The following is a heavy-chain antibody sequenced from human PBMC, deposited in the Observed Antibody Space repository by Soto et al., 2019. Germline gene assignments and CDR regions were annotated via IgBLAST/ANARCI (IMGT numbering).Heavy chain of an antibody. Sequence: PSETLSLTCAVSGGSISSSNWWSWVRQPPGKGLEWIGEIYHSGSTNYNPSLKSRVTISVDKSKNQFSLKLSSVTAADTAVYYCARGLYILTGYRGFDPWGQGTLVTVSS. V-gene: IGHV4-4*02. D-gene: IGHD3-9*01. CDR1: GGSISSSNW. CDR3: ARGLYILTGYRGFDP. CDR2: IYHSGST. J-gene: IGHJ5*02.